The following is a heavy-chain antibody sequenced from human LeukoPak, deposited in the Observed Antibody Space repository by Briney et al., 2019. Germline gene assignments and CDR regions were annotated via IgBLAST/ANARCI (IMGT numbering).Heavy chain of an antibody. CDR2: INPTAGAT. Sequence: ASVKVSCKASGYTFTSYYFHWVRQAPGQGLERIGIINPTAGATSSAQKFQGKVTMTRATSTSSVYMEVSSLRSEDTAVYYCARDPGSYRAFDIWGQGTMVTVSS. J-gene: IGHJ3*02. CDR3: ARDPGSYRAFDI. CDR1: GYTFTSYY. V-gene: IGHV1-46*01. D-gene: IGHD1-26*01.